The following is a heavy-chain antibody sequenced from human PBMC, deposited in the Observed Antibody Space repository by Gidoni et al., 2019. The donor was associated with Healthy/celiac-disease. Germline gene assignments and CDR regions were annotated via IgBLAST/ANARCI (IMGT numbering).Heavy chain of an antibody. J-gene: IGHJ4*02. V-gene: IGHV4-61*02. Sequence: QVQLQESGPGLVXXXQTLSLTCTVSGGSISSGSYYWSWIRQPAGQGLEWIGRIHTSGSTNYNPSLKSRVTISVDTSKNQFSLKLSSVTAADTAVYYCARDYGYIDYWGQGTLVTXSS. CDR2: IHTSGST. D-gene: IGHD5-18*01. CDR1: GGSISSGSYY. CDR3: ARDYGYIDY.